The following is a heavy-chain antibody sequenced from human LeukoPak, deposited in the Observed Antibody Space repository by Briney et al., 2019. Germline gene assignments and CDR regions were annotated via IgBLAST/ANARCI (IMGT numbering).Heavy chain of an antibody. D-gene: IGHD1-26*01. CDR1: GFTFSSYS. CDR2: ISSSTSYI. Sequence: GGSLGLSGAAFGFTFSSYSMNWVRQAPGKGLEWVSSISSSTSYIYYADSVKGRFTISRDNAKNSLYLQMNSLRAEDTAVYYCASALVGATGFDPWGQGTLVTVSS. J-gene: IGHJ5*02. CDR3: ASALVGATGFDP. V-gene: IGHV3-21*01.